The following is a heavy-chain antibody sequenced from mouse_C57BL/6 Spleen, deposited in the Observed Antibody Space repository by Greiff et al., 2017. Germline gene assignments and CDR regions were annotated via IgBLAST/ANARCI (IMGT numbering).Heavy chain of an antibody. CDR1: GFTFSDYG. V-gene: IGHV5-17*01. D-gene: IGHD4-1*01. CDR3: ARPDWDWYFDV. J-gene: IGHJ1*03. CDR2: ISSGSSTI. Sequence: EVKLMESGGGLVKPGGSLKLSCAASGFTFSDYGMHWVRQAPEKGLEWVAYISSGSSTIYYADTVKGRFTISRDNAKNTLFLQMTSLRSEDTAMYYCARPDWDWYFDVWDTGTTVTVSS.